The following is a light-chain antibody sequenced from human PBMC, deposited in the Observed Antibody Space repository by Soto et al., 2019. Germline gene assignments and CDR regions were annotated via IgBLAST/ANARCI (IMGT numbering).Light chain of an antibody. V-gene: IGKV1-6*01. CDR3: LPDHSNPLM. CDR2: AAS. Sequence: SQMTLSTSCLAAAVGDGVNMAVRSSQGIRNDLGWYQQKPGKAPKLLIYAASSLQSGVPSRFSGSGSGTDFTLTISGLQPEDFATYYCLPDHSNPLMFGQGTKVDIK. J-gene: IGKJ1*01. CDR1: QGIRND.